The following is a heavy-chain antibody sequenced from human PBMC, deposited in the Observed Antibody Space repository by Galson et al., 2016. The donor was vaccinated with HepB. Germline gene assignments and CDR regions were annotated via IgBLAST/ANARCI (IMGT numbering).Heavy chain of an antibody. Sequence: SVKVSCKASGYTFTNYGINWVRQAPGQGLEWMGWINTNTGNPMYGQGFTGRFVFSLDTSASTAYLQISSLRAGDTAVYYCAGPDYYGSTVGLYYLDYWGQGTLVTVSS. CDR1: GYTFTNYG. J-gene: IGHJ4*02. V-gene: IGHV7-4-1*02. CDR3: AGPDYYGSTVGLYYLDY. CDR2: INTNTGNP. D-gene: IGHD3-10*01.